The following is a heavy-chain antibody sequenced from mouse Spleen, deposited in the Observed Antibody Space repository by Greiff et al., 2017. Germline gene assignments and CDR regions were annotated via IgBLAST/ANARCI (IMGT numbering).Heavy chain of an antibody. D-gene: IGHD4-1*01. CDR3: ARFWDGYFDY. V-gene: IGHV1-59*01. CDR1: GYTFTSYW. CDR2: IDPSDSYT. J-gene: IGHJ2*01. Sequence: QVQLQQPGAELVRPGTSVKLSCKASGYTFTSYWMHWVKQRPGQGLEWIGVIDPSDSYTNYNQKFKGKATLTVDTSSSTAYMQLSSLTSEDSAVYYCARFWDGYFDYWGQGTTLTVSS.